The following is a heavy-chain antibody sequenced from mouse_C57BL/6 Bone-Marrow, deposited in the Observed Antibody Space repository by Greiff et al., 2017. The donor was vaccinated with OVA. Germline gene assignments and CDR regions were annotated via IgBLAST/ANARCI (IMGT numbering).Heavy chain of an antibody. CDR1: GFTFSSYG. D-gene: IGHD3-3*01. CDR3: ARAVYLPYAMDY. V-gene: IGHV5-6*02. J-gene: IGHJ4*01. CDR2: ISSGGSYT. Sequence: EVMLVESGGDLVKPGGSLKLSCAASGFTFSSYGMSWVRQTPDKRLEWVATISSGGSYTYYPDSVTGRFTISRDNAKNTLYLQMSSLKSEDTAMYYCARAVYLPYAMDYWGQGTSVTVSS.